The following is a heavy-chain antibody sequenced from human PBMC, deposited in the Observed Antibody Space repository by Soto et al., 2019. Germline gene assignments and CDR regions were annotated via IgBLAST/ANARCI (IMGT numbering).Heavy chain of an antibody. V-gene: IGHV3-30-3*01. CDR3: AREAPYYDFWSGAPFDP. Sequence: QVQLVESGGGVVQPGRSLRLSCAASGFTFSSYAMHWVRQAPGKGLEWVAVISYDGSNKYYADSEKGRFTISRDNSKNTLYLQMNSLRAEDTAVYYCAREAPYYDFWSGAPFDPWGQGTLVTVSS. J-gene: IGHJ5*02. D-gene: IGHD3-3*01. CDR2: ISYDGSNK. CDR1: GFTFSSYA.